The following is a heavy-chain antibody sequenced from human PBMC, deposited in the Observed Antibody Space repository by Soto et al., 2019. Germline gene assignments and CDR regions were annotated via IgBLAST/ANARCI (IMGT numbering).Heavy chain of an antibody. CDR3: ARDMDGYQRGFDY. CDR1: GFTFSSYA. CDR2: ISYDGSNK. V-gene: IGHV3-30-3*01. Sequence: QVQLVESGGGVVQPGRSLRLSCAASGFTFSSYAMHWVRQAPGKGLEWVAVISYDGSNKYYADSVKGRFTISRDNSKNPLYLQMNSLRAEDTAVYYCARDMDGYQRGFDYWGQGTLVTVSS. D-gene: IGHD5-12*01. J-gene: IGHJ4*02.